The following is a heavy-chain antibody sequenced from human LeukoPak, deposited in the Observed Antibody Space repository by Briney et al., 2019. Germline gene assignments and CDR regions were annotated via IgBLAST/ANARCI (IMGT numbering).Heavy chain of an antibody. CDR1: GGSISSRPYY. CDR3: ARGDVSSSWYDLWYFAL. CDR2: ISYSGTT. Sequence: SETLSLTCTVSGGSISSRPYYWGWVRQPPGKGLEWIGTISYSGTTYYSPSLKSRVTISVDTSKNQFSLKLSSVTAADTAVYYCARGDVSSSWYDLWYFALWGRGTLVTVSS. J-gene: IGHJ2*01. V-gene: IGHV4-39*07. D-gene: IGHD6-13*01.